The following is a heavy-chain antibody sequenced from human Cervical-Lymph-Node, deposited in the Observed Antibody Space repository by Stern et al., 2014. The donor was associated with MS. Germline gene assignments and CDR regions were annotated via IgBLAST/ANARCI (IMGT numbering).Heavy chain of an antibody. CDR2: VYYSGAP. J-gene: IGHJ4*02. D-gene: IGHD2-8*02. V-gene: IGHV4-39*01. CDR1: GDSISSYTHY. CDR3: AKHACTGAACPFDL. Sequence: QLQLQESGPGLVKPSETLSLTCAVSGDSISSYTHYWAWIRQPPGKGLEWIGSVYYSGAPDYNPSLKSPVTIPVDTSKNPFPRGLNSVTAADTAVYYCAKHACTGAACPFDLWGQGTLVTVSS.